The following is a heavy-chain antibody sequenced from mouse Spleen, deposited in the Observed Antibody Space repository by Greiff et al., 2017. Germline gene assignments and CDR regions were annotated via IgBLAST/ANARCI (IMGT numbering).Heavy chain of an antibody. Sequence: VQLQQSGAELVRPGASVTLSCKASGYTFTDYEMHWVKQTPVHGLEWIGAIDPETGGTAYNQKFKGKAILTADKSSSTAYMELRSLTSEDSAVYYCTKITATGGFVDYWGQGTTLTVSS. CDR3: TKITATGGFVDY. CDR1: GYTFTDYE. CDR2: IDPETGGT. V-gene: IGHV1-15*01. D-gene: IGHD1-2*01. J-gene: IGHJ2*01.